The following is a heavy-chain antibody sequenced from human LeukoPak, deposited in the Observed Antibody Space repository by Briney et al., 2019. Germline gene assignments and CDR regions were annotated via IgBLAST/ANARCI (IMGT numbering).Heavy chain of an antibody. J-gene: IGHJ4*02. V-gene: IGHV2-70*11. CDR1: GFSLSTIGLC. D-gene: IGHD6-13*01. CDR2: LAWGDDK. Sequence: QSGPTLVNPTQTLTLTCTLSGFSLSTIGLCVSCIRQPPGKALESLARLAWGDDKYYSPSLKTRLTISKDTTKNQVVLTMTNMDPVDTDTYYCARMWGGSSAKDYWGQGTLVTVSS. CDR3: ARMWGGSSAKDY.